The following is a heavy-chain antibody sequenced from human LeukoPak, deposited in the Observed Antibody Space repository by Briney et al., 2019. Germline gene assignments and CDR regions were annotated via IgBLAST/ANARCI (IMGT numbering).Heavy chain of an antibody. CDR3: ARPTRWELRGWDY. CDR1: GYSFTSYW. CDR2: IYPGDSDT. J-gene: IGHJ4*02. D-gene: IGHD1-26*01. V-gene: IGHV5-51*01. Sequence: GESLQISCQGSGYSFTSYWIGWVRRLPGKGLKWMGIIYPGDSDTRYSPSFQGQVTISADKSISTAYLQWSSLKASDTAMYYCARPTRWELRGWDYWGQGTLVTVSS.